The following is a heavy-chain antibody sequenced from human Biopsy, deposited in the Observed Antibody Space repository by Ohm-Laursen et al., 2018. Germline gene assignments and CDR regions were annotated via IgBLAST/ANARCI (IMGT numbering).Heavy chain of an antibody. Sequence: TLSLTCSVSDASASSGRYYWTWIRQPPRKPLEWIGYFYSSGTTRYNPSLESRLSISMDTSKNEVSLRLTSMTAADTAVYFCARAPADQYAARNYYSSHAFDMWGQGTKATVSS. CDR2: FYSSGTT. CDR3: ARAPADQYAARNYYSSHAFDM. D-gene: IGHD3-10*01. J-gene: IGHJ3*02. CDR1: DASASSGRYY. V-gene: IGHV4-61*01.